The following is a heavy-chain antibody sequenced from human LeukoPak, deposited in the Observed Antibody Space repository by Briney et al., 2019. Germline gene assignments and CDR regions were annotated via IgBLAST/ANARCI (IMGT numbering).Heavy chain of an antibody. CDR2: ISSSSSTI. J-gene: IGHJ3*02. Sequence: GGSLRLSCAASGFTFSSYSMNWVRQAPGKGLEWVSYISSSSSTIYYADSVKGRFTISRDNAKNSLYLQMNSLRAEDTAVYYCARSFSSFDYPGAYAFDIWGQGTTVTVSS. D-gene: IGHD3-9*01. CDR3: ARSFSSFDYPGAYAFDI. CDR1: GFTFSSYS. V-gene: IGHV3-48*04.